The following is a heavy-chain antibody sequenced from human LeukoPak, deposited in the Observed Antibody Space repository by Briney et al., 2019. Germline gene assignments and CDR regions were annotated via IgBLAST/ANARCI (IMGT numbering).Heavy chain of an antibody. CDR1: GFTFSSYA. V-gene: IGHV3-23*01. D-gene: IGHD1-26*01. J-gene: IGHJ4*02. CDR2: ISGSGGST. CDR3: AKRMGSEGGSSHN. Sequence: TGGSLRLSCAASGFTFSSYAMSWVRQAPGKGLEWVSAISGSGGSTYYADSVKGRFTISRDNSRNTLYLQMNSLRAEDTAVYYCAKRMGSEGGSSHNWGQGTLVTVSS.